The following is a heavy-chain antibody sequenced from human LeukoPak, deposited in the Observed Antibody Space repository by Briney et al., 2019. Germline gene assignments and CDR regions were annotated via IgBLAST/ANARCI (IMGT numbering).Heavy chain of an antibody. D-gene: IGHD4-23*01. V-gene: IGHV3-48*01. CDR3: AREGGGTDI. Sequence: GGSLRLSCAASGFTFSSFGMNWVRQAPGKGLEWVSYISDSSSITYYADSVKGRFTISRDNAKNSLSLQLNSLRVDDTAVYYCAREGGGTDIWGQGTLVTVSS. J-gene: IGHJ4*02. CDR2: ISDSSSIT. CDR1: GFTFSSFG.